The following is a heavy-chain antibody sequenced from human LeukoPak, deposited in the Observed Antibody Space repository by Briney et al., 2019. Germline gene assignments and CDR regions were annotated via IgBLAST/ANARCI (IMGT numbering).Heavy chain of an antibody. J-gene: IGHJ5*02. Sequence: ASVKVSCKASGYTFTNYDINWVRQATGQGLEWMGWMNPNSGNTGYAQKFQGRVTITRNTSISTAYMELSSLRSEDTAVYYCARAANPRSWYVHWGQGTLVTVSS. D-gene: IGHD6-13*01. V-gene: IGHV1-8*03. CDR1: GYTFTNYD. CDR3: ARAANPRSWYVH. CDR2: MNPNSGNT.